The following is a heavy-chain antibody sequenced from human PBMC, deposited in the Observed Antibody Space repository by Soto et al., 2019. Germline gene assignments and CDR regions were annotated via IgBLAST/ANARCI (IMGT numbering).Heavy chain of an antibody. CDR1: GGSVSSGSYY. CDR2: IYYSGGT. D-gene: IGHD6-6*01. Sequence: PSETLSLTCTVSGGSVSSGSYYWSWIRQPPGKGLEWIGYIYYSGGTNYNPSLKSRVTISVDTSKNQFSLKLSSVAAADTAVYYCARERGWYSSSSASYYYGMDVWGQGTTVTVSS. V-gene: IGHV4-61*01. CDR3: ARERGWYSSSSASYYYGMDV. J-gene: IGHJ6*02.